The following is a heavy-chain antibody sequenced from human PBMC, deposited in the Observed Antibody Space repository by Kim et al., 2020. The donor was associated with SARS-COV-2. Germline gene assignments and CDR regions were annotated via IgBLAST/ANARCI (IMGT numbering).Heavy chain of an antibody. Sequence: GGSLRLSCAASGFTFSSYAMHWVRQAPGKGLEWVAVISYDGSNKYYADSVKGRFTISRDNSKNTLYLQMNSLRAEDTAVYYCARDALNYYGSGEYYYYG. CDR3: ARDALNYYGSGEYYYYG. V-gene: IGHV3-30*04. D-gene: IGHD3-10*01. CDR2: ISYDGSNK. CDR1: GFTFSSYA. J-gene: IGHJ6*01.